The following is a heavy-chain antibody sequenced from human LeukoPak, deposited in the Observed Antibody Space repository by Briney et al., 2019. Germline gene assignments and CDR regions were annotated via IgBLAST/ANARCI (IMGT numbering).Heavy chain of an antibody. J-gene: IGHJ4*02. D-gene: IGHD6-13*01. Sequence: PSETLSLTCSVSGYSISSGYYWGWIRQPPGKGLEWIGNISHSGSTYYNPSLKSRVTISVDTSKNQFSLKLSSVTAADTAVYYCARTRSWHFDYWGQGTLVTVSS. CDR1: GYSISSGYY. CDR2: ISHSGST. CDR3: ARTRSWHFDY. V-gene: IGHV4-38-2*02.